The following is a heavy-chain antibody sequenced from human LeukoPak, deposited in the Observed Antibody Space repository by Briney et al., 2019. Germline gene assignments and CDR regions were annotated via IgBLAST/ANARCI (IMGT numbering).Heavy chain of an antibody. J-gene: IGHJ4*02. D-gene: IGHD6-19*01. Sequence: GGSLRLSCAASGFTFSSYAMHWVRQAPGKRLEWVAVISYDGSNKYYADSVKGRFTISRDNSKNTLYLQMNSLRAEDTAVYYCAAMYSSGWYGYYWGQGTLVTVSS. CDR1: GFTFSSYA. CDR3: AAMYSSGWYGYY. V-gene: IGHV3-30*04. CDR2: ISYDGSNK.